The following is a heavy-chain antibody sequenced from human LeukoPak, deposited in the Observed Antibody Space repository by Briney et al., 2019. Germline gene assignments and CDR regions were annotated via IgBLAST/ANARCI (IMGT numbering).Heavy chain of an antibody. CDR2: INSDGSST. V-gene: IGHV3-74*01. D-gene: IGHD2-15*01. Sequence: GGSLRLSCVASGFTFSSYWMHWVRQAPGKGLLWVSRINSDGSSTSYADSVKGRFTISRDNAKNTLYLQMNSLRAEDTAVYYCARFGYCSGGSCYPLDYWGQGTLVTVSS. J-gene: IGHJ4*02. CDR3: ARFGYCSGGSCYPLDY. CDR1: GFTFSSYW.